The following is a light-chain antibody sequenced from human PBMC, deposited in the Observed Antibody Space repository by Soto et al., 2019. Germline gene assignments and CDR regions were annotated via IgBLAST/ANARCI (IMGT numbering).Light chain of an antibody. CDR1: SSDVGSYNL. J-gene: IGLJ2*01. CDR2: EGS. CDR3: CSYAGSSTFVV. Sequence: QSVLTQPASVSGSPGQSITISCTGTSSDVGSYNLVSWYQQHPGKAPKLMIYEGSKRPSGVPNRFSSSKSGNTASLTISGLQAEDEADYYCCSYAGSSTFVVFGGGTKLTVL. V-gene: IGLV2-23*03.